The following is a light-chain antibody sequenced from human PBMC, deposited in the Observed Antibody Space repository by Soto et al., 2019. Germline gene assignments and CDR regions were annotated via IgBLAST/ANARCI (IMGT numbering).Light chain of an antibody. Sequence: EIVMTQSPATLSVSPGERATLSCRASQTISSSYLAWYQQKPGQAPRLLIYGASTRATGIPARFSGSGSETECTLTIISLQSEDFAVYYCQQYNYWPLTFSGGTRVEIK. CDR1: QTISSSY. V-gene: IGKV3-15*01. CDR2: GAS. CDR3: QQYNYWPLT. J-gene: IGKJ4*01.